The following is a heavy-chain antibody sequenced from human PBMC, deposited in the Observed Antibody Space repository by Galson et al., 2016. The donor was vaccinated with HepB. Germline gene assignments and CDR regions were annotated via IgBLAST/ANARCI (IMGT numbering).Heavy chain of an antibody. CDR3: ARDRGNNYATVGS. CDR2: IYYSGSTNSGST. D-gene: IGHD5-18*01. Sequence: TLSLTCTVSGDSISSGGYYWTWIRQLPGRGLEYIGYIYYSGSTNSGSTYYNPSLKSRLTISVDTSKNQFSLKLTSVTVADTAIYYCARDRGNNYATVGSWGQGTMVTVSS. CDR1: GDSISSGGYY. J-gene: IGHJ3*01. V-gene: IGHV4-31*03.